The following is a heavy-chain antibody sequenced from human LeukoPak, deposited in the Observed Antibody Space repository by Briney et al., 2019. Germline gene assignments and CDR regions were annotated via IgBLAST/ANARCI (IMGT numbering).Heavy chain of an antibody. CDR3: ARRDGGY. CDR1: GGSFSGYY. V-gene: IGHV4-34*01. CDR2: INHSGST. J-gene: IGHJ4*02. Sequence: PSETLSLTCAVYGGSFSGYYWSWIRQPPGKGLEWIGEINHSGSTNYNPSLKSRVTISVDTSKNQFSLKLSSVTAADTAVYYCARRDGGYWGQGTLVTVSS. D-gene: IGHD3-16*01.